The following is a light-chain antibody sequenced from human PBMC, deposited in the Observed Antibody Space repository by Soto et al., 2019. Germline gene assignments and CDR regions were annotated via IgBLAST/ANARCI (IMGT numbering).Light chain of an antibody. CDR2: EVS. CDR3: HHLNGYPIT. CDR1: QGVSSH. J-gene: IGKJ5*01. V-gene: IGKV1-9*01. Sequence: IQLTQFPSSLSASVGDRVTITCRASQGVSSHLAWHQQKPGEAPKLLIYEVSTLQSGVLSRFSGSVSGTDFTLTISSLQPEDFATYYCHHLNGYPITFGQGTRLEIK.